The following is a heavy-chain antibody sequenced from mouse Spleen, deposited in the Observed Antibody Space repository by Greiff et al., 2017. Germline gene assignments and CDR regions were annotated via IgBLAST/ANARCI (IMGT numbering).Heavy chain of an antibody. CDR1: GFTFSDYG. CDR2: ISSGSSSI. CDR3: ARIYYNMDY. V-gene: IGHV5-17*01. J-gene: IGHJ4*01. Sequence: EVKLVESGGGLVKPGGSLKLSCAASGFTFSDYGMHWVRQAPEKGLEWVAYISSGSSSIYYADTVKGRFTISRDNAKNTLYLQMTSLRSEDTAKYYCARIYYNMDYWGQGTTVTVSS.